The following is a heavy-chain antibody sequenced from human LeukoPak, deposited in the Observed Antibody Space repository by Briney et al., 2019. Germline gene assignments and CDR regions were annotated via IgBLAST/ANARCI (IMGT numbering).Heavy chain of an antibody. CDR1: GYTSATYW. D-gene: IGHD2-2*01. CDR3: TRTPRLVAHAFYFDQ. CDR2: FYPSDSDT. Sequence: GESLKISCKGFGYTSATYWIGWVRQMPGKGPEWMGTFYPSDSDTRYSPSFQGHVTISADKSITTAYLQWSSLKASDSAMYYCTRTPRLVAHAFYFDQWGRGTLVTVSS. J-gene: IGHJ4*02. V-gene: IGHV5-51*01.